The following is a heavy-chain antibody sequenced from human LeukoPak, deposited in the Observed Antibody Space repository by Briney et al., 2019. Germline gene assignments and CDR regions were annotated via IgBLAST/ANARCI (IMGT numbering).Heavy chain of an antibody. Sequence: SETLSLTCTVSGGSISSYYWSWIRQPPGKGLEWLGYIYYSGSTNYNPSLKSRVTISVDTSKNQFSLKLSSVTAADTAVYYCARDTSYYDILTGFHKPGYFDYWGQGTLVTVSS. J-gene: IGHJ4*02. CDR3: ARDTSYYDILTGFHKPGYFDY. CDR1: GGSISSYY. D-gene: IGHD3-9*01. CDR2: IYYSGST. V-gene: IGHV4-59*01.